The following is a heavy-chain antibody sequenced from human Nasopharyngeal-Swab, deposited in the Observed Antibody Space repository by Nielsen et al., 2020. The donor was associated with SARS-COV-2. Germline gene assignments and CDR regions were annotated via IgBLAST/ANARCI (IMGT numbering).Heavy chain of an antibody. Sequence: RQAPGKGLEWVSYISSSGSTIYYADSVKGRFTISRDNAKNSLYLQMNSLRAEDTAMYYCARGSSSFDYWGQGTLVTVSS. CDR2: ISSSGSTI. D-gene: IGHD6-6*01. V-gene: IGHV3-11*04. CDR3: ARGSSSFDY. J-gene: IGHJ4*02.